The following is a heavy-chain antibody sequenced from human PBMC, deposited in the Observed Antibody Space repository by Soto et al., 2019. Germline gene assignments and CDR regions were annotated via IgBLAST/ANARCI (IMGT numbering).Heavy chain of an antibody. CDR2: ISYDGSNK. CDR1: GFTFSSYG. Sequence: GGSLRLSCAASGFTFSSYGMHWVRQAPGKGLEWVAVISYDGSNKYYADSVKGRFTISRDNSKNTLYLQMNSLRAEDTAVYYCAKEGYCSSTSCAFDYWGQGT. J-gene: IGHJ4*02. CDR3: AKEGYCSSTSCAFDY. V-gene: IGHV3-30*18. D-gene: IGHD2-2*01.